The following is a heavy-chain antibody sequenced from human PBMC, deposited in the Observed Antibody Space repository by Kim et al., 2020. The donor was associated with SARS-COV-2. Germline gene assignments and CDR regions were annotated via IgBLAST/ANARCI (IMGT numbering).Heavy chain of an antibody. J-gene: IGHJ4*02. V-gene: IGHV4-59*08. CDR3: ARLGNYYDSSGYYPFDY. D-gene: IGHD3-22*01. Sequence: LKSRVTISVDTSKNQFSLKLSSVTAADTAVYYCARLGNYYDSSGYYPFDYWGQGTLVTVSS.